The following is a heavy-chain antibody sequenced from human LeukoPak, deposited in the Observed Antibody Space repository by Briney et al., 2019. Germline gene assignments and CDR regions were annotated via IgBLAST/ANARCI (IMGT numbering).Heavy chain of an antibody. CDR1: GFTFSPHT. D-gene: IGHD6-19*01. J-gene: IGHJ4*02. V-gene: IGHV3-30-3*01. CDR2: ITENGSTK. Sequence: PGGSLRLSCAASGFTFSPHTMHWVRQAPGKGLEWVAVITENGSTKYYAESVKGRFSVSRDDSKNTLHLQMSSLTIDDTAVYFCVRQSKGLDYWGQGTLVTVSS. CDR3: VRQSKGLDY.